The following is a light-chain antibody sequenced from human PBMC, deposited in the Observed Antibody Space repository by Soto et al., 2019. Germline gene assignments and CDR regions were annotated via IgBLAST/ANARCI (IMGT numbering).Light chain of an antibody. V-gene: IGKV3-20*01. CDR1: QSVSSSY. Sequence: EIVLTQSPGTLSLSPGERATLSCRASQSVSSSYLAWYQQKPGQAPRLLIYGASSRATGIPDMFSGSGSGTDFTLTISILEPEDFAVYYCQQYGSPWTFGQGTKVEIK. CDR2: GAS. J-gene: IGKJ1*01. CDR3: QQYGSPWT.